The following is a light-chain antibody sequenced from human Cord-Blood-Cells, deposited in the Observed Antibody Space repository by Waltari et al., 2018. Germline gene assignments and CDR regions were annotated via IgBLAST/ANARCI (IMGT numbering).Light chain of an antibody. CDR1: QDISNY. CDR3: QQYDNLPPYT. CDR2: DAS. V-gene: IGKV1-33*01. J-gene: IGKJ2*01. Sequence: DIQMHQSPSSLSASVGDRVTITCQASQDISNYLNWYQQKPGKAPKLLIYDASNLETGVPSRFSGSGSGTDFTFTISSLQPEDIATYYCQQYDNLPPYTFGQGTKLEIK.